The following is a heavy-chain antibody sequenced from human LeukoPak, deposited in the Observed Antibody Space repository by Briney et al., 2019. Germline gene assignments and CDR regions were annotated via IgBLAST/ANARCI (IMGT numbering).Heavy chain of an antibody. V-gene: IGHV4-39*01. CDR3: ARGPRYYFDS. J-gene: IGHJ4*02. CDR1: GGSISSSAYY. Sequence: SETLSLTCTISGGSISSSAYYWGWIRQPPGKGLEWIGTIFYSGSTYYNPSLKSRVAISVDTSKIQFSLRLGSVTAADTAVYYCARGPRYYFDSWGQGTLVTVSS. D-gene: IGHD2-15*01. CDR2: IFYSGST.